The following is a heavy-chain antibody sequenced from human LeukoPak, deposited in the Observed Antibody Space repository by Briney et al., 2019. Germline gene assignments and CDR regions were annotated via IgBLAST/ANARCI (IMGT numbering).Heavy chain of an antibody. J-gene: IGHJ4*02. V-gene: IGHV4-34*01. CDR3: AREPALNTVTTYPRFDY. CDR2: INHSGST. CDR1: GGSSSGYY. D-gene: IGHD4-17*01. Sequence: PSETLSLTCAVYGGSSSGYYWSWIRQPPGKGLGWIGEINHSGSTNYNPSLKSRVTISVDTSKNQFSLKLSSVTAADTAVYYCAREPALNTVTTYPRFDYWGQGTLVTVSS.